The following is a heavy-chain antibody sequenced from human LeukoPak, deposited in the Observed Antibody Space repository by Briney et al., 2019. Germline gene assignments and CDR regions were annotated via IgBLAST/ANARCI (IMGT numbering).Heavy chain of an antibody. CDR1: GGSISSGDYY. D-gene: IGHD3-16*02. Sequence: SETLSLTCTVSGGSISSGDYYWSWIRQPPGKGLEWIGYIYYSGSTYYNPSLKSRVTISVDTSKNQFSLKLSSVTAADTAVYYCARHQRSDVWGSYRPWGQGTLVTVSS. J-gene: IGHJ5*02. CDR3: ARHQRSDVWGSYRP. CDR2: IYYSGST. V-gene: IGHV4-30-4*01.